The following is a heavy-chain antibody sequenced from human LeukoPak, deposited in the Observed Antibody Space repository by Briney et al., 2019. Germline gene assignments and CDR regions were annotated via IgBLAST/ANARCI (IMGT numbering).Heavy chain of an antibody. D-gene: IGHD3-22*01. V-gene: IGHV3-7*01. CDR3: AIPSSYDGSRYYHAY. J-gene: IGHJ4*02. Sequence: GGSLRLSCAASGISFGSYWVTWVRQAPGKGLEWVANIGQDGTETVYVGSVKGRFTISRDNARKLLFLQMNSLRADDTAVYYCAIPSSYDGSRYYHAYWGQGTQVSVSS. CDR2: IGQDGTET. CDR1: GISFGSYW.